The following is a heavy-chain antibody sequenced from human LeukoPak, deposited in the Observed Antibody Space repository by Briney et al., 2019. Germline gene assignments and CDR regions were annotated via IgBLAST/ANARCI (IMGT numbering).Heavy chain of an antibody. D-gene: IGHD1/OR15-1a*01. J-gene: IGHJ4*01. CDR1: GYTFTDYY. CDR2: INTISGAT. Sequence: ASVKVSCKASGYTFTDYYMHWVRQAPGQGLEWVGWINTISGATNYAQKFQGRVTMTRDTSISTAYMELSRLKSDDTAVYHCARGREMAGTMGCWGHGTLVTVSS. V-gene: IGHV1-2*02. CDR3: ARGREMAGTMGC.